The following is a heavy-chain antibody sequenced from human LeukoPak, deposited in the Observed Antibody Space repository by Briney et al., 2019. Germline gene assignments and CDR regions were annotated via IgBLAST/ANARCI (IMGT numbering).Heavy chain of an antibody. Sequence: GGSLRLSCAASGFTFSSYSMNWVRQAPGKGLEWVSSISSSSSYIYYADSVKGRFTISRDNAKNSLYLQMNSLRAEDTAVYYCARVYHCSSTSCYTSVSDWGQGTLATVSS. CDR2: ISSSSSYI. CDR1: GFTFSSYS. CDR3: ARVYHCSSTSCYTSVSD. V-gene: IGHV3-21*01. D-gene: IGHD2-2*02. J-gene: IGHJ4*02.